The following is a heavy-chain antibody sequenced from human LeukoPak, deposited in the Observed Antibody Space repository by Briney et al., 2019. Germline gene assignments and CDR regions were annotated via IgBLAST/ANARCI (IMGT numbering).Heavy chain of an antibody. D-gene: IGHD6-19*01. CDR1: GGSFSGYY. CDR3: ARAPAVAAPYYYYGMDV. V-gene: IGHV4-34*01. Sequence: PSETLSLTCAVYGGSFSGYYWSWIRQPPGKGLEWIGEINHSGSTNYNPFLKSRVTISVDTSKNQFSLKLSSVTAADTAVYYCARAPAVAAPYYYYGMDVWGQGTTVTVSS. CDR2: INHSGST. J-gene: IGHJ6*02.